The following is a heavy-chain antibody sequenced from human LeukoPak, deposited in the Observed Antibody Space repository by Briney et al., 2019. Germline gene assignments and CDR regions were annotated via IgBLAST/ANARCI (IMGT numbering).Heavy chain of an antibody. V-gene: IGHV4-4*07. CDR1: GGSISSYY. J-gene: IGHJ4*02. CDR2: IYTSGST. Sequence: SDTLSLTCTVSGGSISSYYWSWLRQPAGKGLEWIGRIYTSGSTNYNPSLKSRVTMSVDTSKNQFSLKLSSVTAADTAVYYCARVPSGVVVPATRGDYFDYWGQGTLVIVSS. CDR3: ARVPSGVVVPATRGDYFDY. D-gene: IGHD2-2*01.